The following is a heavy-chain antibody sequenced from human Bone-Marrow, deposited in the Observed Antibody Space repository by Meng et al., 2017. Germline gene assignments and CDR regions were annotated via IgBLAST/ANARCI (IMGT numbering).Heavy chain of an antibody. Sequence: QVQLQQWVAGLLKPSETLSLPRAVYGGSFSGYYWSWIRQPPGKGLEWIGEINHSGSTNYNPSLKSRVTISVDTSKNQFSLKLSSVTAADTAVYYCARRVSGSGLTTDWFDPWGQGTLVTVSS. CDR3: ARRVSGSGLTTDWFDP. J-gene: IGHJ5*02. D-gene: IGHD4-17*01. V-gene: IGHV4-34*01. CDR1: GGSFSGYY. CDR2: INHSGST.